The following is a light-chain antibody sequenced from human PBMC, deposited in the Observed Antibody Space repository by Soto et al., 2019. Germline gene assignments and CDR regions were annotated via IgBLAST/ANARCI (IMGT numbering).Light chain of an antibody. Sequence: IPMPQSPSSLSASVGDRVTLTCRTSRAINNYVNWYQHHPGRVPKLLISSASILQAGVPSRFSAGGAGTHFALTINHLHPEYGATYDCQQSYSTPPNFGQGNKLEI. CDR2: SAS. V-gene: IGKV1-39*01. CDR1: RAINNY. J-gene: IGKJ2*01. CDR3: QQSYSTPPN.